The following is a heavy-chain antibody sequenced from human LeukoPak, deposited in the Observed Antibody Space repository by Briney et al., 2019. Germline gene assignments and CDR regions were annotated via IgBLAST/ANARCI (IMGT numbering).Heavy chain of an antibody. Sequence: GGSLRLSCAASGFTFSSYGMHWVRQAPGKGLEWVAVISYDGSNKYYADSVKGRFTISRDNSKNTLYLQMNSLRAEDTAVYYCAKSRDGYNSFAYWGQGPLVTVSS. J-gene: IGHJ4*02. CDR3: AKSRDGYNSFAY. CDR1: GFTFSSYG. D-gene: IGHD5-24*01. CDR2: ISYDGSNK. V-gene: IGHV3-30*18.